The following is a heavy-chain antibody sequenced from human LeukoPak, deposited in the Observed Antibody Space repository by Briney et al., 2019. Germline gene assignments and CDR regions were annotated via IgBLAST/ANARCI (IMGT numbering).Heavy chain of an antibody. CDR1: GYRFTTDW. CDR2: IYPGDSDT. CDR3: ARHHEPPTYYTDY. Sequence: GESLKISCQASGYRFTTDWIGWVRQVPGKGLEWMGMIYPGDSDTRYSPSFQGQVTISADTSINTAFLQWSSLKASDTAVYFCARHHEPPTYYTDYWGQGTLVTVSS. J-gene: IGHJ4*02. V-gene: IGHV5-51*01.